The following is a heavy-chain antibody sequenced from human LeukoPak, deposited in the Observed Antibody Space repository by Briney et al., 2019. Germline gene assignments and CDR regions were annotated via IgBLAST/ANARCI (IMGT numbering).Heavy chain of an antibody. CDR3: ARSGIVVVPNPDYYYMDV. V-gene: IGHV1-69*13. J-gene: IGHJ6*03. D-gene: IGHD2-2*01. CDR2: IIPIFGTA. Sequence: ASVKVSCKASGGTFSSYAISWVRQAPGQGLEWMGGIIPIFGTANYAQKFQGRVTITADESTSTAYMELSSLRSEDTAVYYCARSGIVVVPNPDYYYMDVWGKGTTVTVSS. CDR1: GGTFSSYA.